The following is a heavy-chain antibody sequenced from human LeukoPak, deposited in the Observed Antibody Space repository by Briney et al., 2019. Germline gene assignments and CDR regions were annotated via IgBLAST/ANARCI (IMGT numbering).Heavy chain of an antibody. D-gene: IGHD2-8*01. J-gene: IGHJ4*02. CDR2: MNPNSGNT. Sequence: ASVKVSCKASGYTFTSYDINWVRQATGQGLEWMGWMNPNSGNTGHAQKFQGRVTMTRNTSISTAYTELSSLRAEDTAVYYCAKGTLGYCTNGVCYPFDYWGQGTLVTVSS. V-gene: IGHV1-8*01. CDR3: AKGTLGYCTNGVCYPFDY. CDR1: GYTFTSYD.